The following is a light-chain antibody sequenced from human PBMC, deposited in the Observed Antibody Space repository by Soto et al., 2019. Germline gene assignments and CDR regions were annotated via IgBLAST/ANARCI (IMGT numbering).Light chain of an antibody. CDR1: QSVSSDY. V-gene: IGKV3-20*01. J-gene: IGKJ4*01. Sequence: EIVLTQSPSTLSLSPGERATLSCRASQSVSSDYLAWYQQKPGQTPKVLIYRASSRATGIPYRFSGSGSGTDFTLTISRLEPEDFAVYYCQQYGSSPLTFGGGTKVEIK. CDR2: RAS. CDR3: QQYGSSPLT.